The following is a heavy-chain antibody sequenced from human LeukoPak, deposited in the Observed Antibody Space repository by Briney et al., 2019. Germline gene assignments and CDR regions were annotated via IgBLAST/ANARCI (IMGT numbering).Heavy chain of an antibody. CDR1: GFTFSGDA. CDR2: ISASGDYT. CDR3: AKDPNGDYVGVFDS. Sequence: GGTLRLSCAASGFTFSGDAVIWVRQAPGKGLEWVSAISASGDYTHYADSVKGRFDISRDNPKNTAYLQMSSLRAEDAALYYCAKDPNGDYVGVFDSWGQGTTVIVSS. V-gene: IGHV3-23*01. D-gene: IGHD4-17*01. J-gene: IGHJ3*02.